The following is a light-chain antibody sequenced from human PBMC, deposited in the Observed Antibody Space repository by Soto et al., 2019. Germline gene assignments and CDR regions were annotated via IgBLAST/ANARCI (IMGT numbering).Light chain of an antibody. CDR2: GAS. V-gene: IGKV3-15*01. CDR3: QQYNKWPLFT. CDR1: LSVGSN. Sequence: ETVMTQSPATLSVSPGERATLSCRASLSVGSNLAWYQQRPGQAPRLLIYGASTRATGIPVRFSSSGSGTEFTLTISSLQSEDFGLYYCQQYNKWPLFTFGPGTRVDMK. J-gene: IGKJ3*01.